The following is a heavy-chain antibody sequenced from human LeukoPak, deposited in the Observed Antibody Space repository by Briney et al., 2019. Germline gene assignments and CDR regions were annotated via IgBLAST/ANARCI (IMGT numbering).Heavy chain of an antibody. V-gene: IGHV1-2*02. CDR1: GYTFTAYY. D-gene: IGHD3-22*01. J-gene: IGHJ4*02. CDR2: INSNSGGT. Sequence: GASVKVSCKASGYTFTAYYMHWVRQAPGQGLEWMGWINSNSGGTNFARKFQGRVTMTRDTSISTAYMELSSLRSDDTAVYYCARGEKVATMIVTGYWGQGTLVTVSS. CDR3: ARGEKVATMIVTGY.